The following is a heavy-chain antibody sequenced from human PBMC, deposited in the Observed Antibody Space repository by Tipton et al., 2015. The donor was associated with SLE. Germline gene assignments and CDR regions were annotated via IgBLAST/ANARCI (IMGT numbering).Heavy chain of an antibody. D-gene: IGHD6-25*01. CDR3: ARVDSSAETPTFDY. CDR1: GSSISSHY. Sequence: TLSLTCTVSGSSISSHYWSWIRQPPGKGLEWIGYIYYSGNTNYNPSLKSRVTISVDTSKNQFSLKLSSVTAADTAVYYCARVDSSAETPTFDYWGQGTLVTVSS. J-gene: IGHJ4*02. CDR2: IYYSGNT. V-gene: IGHV4-59*11.